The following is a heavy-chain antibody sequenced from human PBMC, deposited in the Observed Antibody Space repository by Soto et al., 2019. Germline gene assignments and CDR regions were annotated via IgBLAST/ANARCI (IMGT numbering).Heavy chain of an antibody. J-gene: IGHJ4*02. CDR1: GFTFSSYW. D-gene: IGHD1-26*01. CDR2: INSDGSST. CDR3: ARARASYSGSYIYDY. V-gene: IGHV3-74*01. Sequence: LRLSCAASGFTFSSYWMHWVRQAPGKGLVWVSRINSDGSSTSYADSVKGRFTISRDNAKNTLYLQMNSLRAEDTAVYYCARARASYSGSYIYDYWGQGTLVTVSS.